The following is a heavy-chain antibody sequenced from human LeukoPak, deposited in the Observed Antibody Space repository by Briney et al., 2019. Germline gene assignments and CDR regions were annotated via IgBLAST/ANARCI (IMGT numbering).Heavy chain of an antibody. CDR1: GYTFTSYD. J-gene: IGHJ4*02. CDR2: MNPNSGNT. CDR3: ARGGSSIAARPDVDY. V-gene: IGHV1-8*01. D-gene: IGHD6-6*01. Sequence: ASVKVSCKASGYTFTSYDINWVRQATGQGLEWIGWMNPNSGNTGYAQKFQGRVTMTRNTSISTAYMELSSLRSEDTAVYYCARGGSSIAARPDVDYWGQGTLVTVSS.